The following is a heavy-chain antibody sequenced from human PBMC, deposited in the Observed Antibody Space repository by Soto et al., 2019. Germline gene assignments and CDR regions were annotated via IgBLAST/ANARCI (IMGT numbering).Heavy chain of an antibody. CDR3: AGHRTNYGDLNP. Sequence: PSETLSLTCTVSGGSISSSSYYWAWIRQPPGEGLEYIGNIFYTGSTYYFPSLRSRVTISIDTSNNHFSLDLSSVTAADTAIYYCAGHRTNYGDLNPWGQGTLVTVSS. D-gene: IGHD4-17*01. CDR2: IFYTGST. V-gene: IGHV4-39*01. J-gene: IGHJ5*02. CDR1: GGSISSSSYY.